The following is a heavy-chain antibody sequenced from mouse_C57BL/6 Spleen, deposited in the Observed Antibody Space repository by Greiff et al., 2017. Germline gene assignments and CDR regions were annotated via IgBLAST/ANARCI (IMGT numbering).Heavy chain of an antibody. V-gene: IGHV1-61*01. CDR2: IYPSDSEN. J-gene: IGHJ3*01. Sequence: VQLQQPGAELVRPGSSVKLSCKASGYTFTSYWMDWVKQRPGQGLEWIGNIYPSDSENHYNQKFKDKATLTVDKSSSTAYMQLSSLAAEDSAVYYCARGPHYYGRNWGQGTLVTVSA. CDR3: ARGPHYYGRN. D-gene: IGHD1-1*01. CDR1: GYTFTSYW.